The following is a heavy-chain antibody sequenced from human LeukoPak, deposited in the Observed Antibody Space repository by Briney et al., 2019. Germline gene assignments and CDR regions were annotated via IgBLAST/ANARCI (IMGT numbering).Heavy chain of an antibody. Sequence: PGESLKISGKGSGNSFTNYWIGWVRQMPGKGLEWMGIIYPGDSETRNSPSFQGQVTISADKSISTAYLQWSSLKASDTAMYYCASLTGTYFDYWGQGTLVTVSS. CDR1: GNSFTNYW. V-gene: IGHV5-51*01. J-gene: IGHJ4*02. D-gene: IGHD7-27*01. CDR2: IYPGDSET. CDR3: ASLTGTYFDY.